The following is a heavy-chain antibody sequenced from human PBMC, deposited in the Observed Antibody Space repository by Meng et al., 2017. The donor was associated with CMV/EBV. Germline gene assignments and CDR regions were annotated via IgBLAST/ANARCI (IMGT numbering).Heavy chain of an antibody. V-gene: IGHV3-7*01. D-gene: IGHD2-2*01. J-gene: IGHJ5*02. Sequence: GGSLRLSCAASGFTFSSYWMSWVRQAPGKGLEWVANIKQDGSEKYYVDSVKGRFTISRDNAKNSLYLQMNSLRAEDTAVYYCASFSPLYCSSTSCSNNWFDPWGQGTLVTVSS. CDR3: ASFSPLYCSSTSCSNNWFDP. CDR2: IKQDGSEK. CDR1: GFTFSSYW.